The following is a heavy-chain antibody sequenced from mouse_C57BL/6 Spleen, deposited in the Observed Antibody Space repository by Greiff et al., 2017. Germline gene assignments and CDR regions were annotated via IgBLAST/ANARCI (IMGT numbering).Heavy chain of an antibody. D-gene: IGHD2-1*01. J-gene: IGHJ2*01. V-gene: IGHV5-6*01. Sequence: EVMLVESGGDLVKPGGSLKLSCAASGFTFSSYGMSWVRQTPDKRLEWVATISSGGSYTYYPDSVKGRFTISRDNAKNTLYLQMSSLKSEDTAMYYCANYGNFLFDYWGQGTTLTVSS. CDR2: ISSGGSYT. CDR1: GFTFSSYG. CDR3: ANYGNFLFDY.